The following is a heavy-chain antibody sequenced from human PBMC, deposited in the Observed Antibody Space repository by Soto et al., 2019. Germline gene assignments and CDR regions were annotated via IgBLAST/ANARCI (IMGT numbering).Heavy chain of an antibody. Sequence: EGQLVESGGGLVQPGGSLRLSCAASGITFISYWMHWVRKVPGKGLVWVAHINSDGSTKTYADSVKGRFTISRDNAKSTLDLQMNSLRAEDTAVYYCARGSVGANFDYWGQGTLVTVSS. CDR3: ARGSVGANFDY. D-gene: IGHD1-26*01. CDR2: INSDGSTK. V-gene: IGHV3-74*03. J-gene: IGHJ4*02. CDR1: GITFISYW.